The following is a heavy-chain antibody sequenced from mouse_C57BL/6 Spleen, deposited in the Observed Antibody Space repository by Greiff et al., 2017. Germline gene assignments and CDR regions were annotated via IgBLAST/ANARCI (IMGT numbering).Heavy chain of an antibody. CDR3: ARHRLDGYRDYYAMDY. D-gene: IGHD2-3*01. CDR2: IWSDGST. V-gene: IGHV2-6-1*01. J-gene: IGHJ4*01. CDR1: GFSLTSYG. Sequence: QVQLQQSGPGLVAPSQSLSITCTVSGFSLTSYGVHWVRQPPGKGLEWLVVIWSDGSTNYNSALKSRLSISKDNSKSQVFLKMNSLQTDDTAMYYCARHRLDGYRDYYAMDYWGQGTSVTVSS.